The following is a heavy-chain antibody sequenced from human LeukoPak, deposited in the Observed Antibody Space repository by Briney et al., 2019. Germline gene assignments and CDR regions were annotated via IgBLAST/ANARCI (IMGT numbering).Heavy chain of an antibody. CDR1: GGSFSGYY. J-gene: IGHJ3*02. CDR2: MNPSGST. D-gene: IGHD6-6*01. CDR3: EREYSTSSTAFDI. Sequence: SETLSLTCAVYGGSFSGYYWSWIRQPPGKGLEWIGEMNPSGSTNYNPSLKSRVTISVDTSKNQFSLKLSSLTAADTAVYYCEREYSTSSTAFDIWGQGTMVTVSS. V-gene: IGHV4-34*01.